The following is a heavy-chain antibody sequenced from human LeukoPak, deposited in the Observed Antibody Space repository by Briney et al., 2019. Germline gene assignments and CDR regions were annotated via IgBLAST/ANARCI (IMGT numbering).Heavy chain of an antibody. CDR1: GGSISNYY. Sequence: PSETLSLTCTVSGGSISNYYWSWIRQPPGKGLEWIGYIYHSGSTNYNPSLKSRVTISVDTSKNQFSLRQSSVTAADTAVYYCARDGYSGNDGLWGQGTLVTVSS. CDR3: ARDGYSGNDGL. V-gene: IGHV4-59*01. CDR2: IYHSGST. J-gene: IGHJ4*02. D-gene: IGHD5-12*01.